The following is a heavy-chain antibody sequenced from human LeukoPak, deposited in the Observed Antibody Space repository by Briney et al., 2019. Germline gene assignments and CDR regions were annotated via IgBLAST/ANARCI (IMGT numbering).Heavy chain of an antibody. J-gene: IGHJ4*02. CDR2: INHSGST. D-gene: IGHD3-9*01. CDR1: GGSFSGYY. Sequence: SETLSLTCAVYGGSFSGYYWSWIRQPPGKGLEWIGEINHSGSTNYNPSLKSRVTISVDTSKNQFSLKLSSVTAADTAVYYCARGEYYDILTGYPDLMPNFDYWGQGTLVTVSS. V-gene: IGHV4-34*01. CDR3: ARGEYYDILTGYPDLMPNFDY.